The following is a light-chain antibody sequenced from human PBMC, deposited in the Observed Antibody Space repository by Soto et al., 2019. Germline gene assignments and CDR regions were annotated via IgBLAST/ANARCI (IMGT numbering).Light chain of an antibody. J-gene: IGKJ1*01. V-gene: IGKV3-15*01. CDR2: GTS. CDR3: KRYNNWPRT. CDR1: QSVSSN. Sequence: EIVMTQSPATLSVSPGERATLSCRASQSVSSNLAWYQQKPGQAPRLLIYGTSTRATGVPARFSGSGSGTEFTLTISSLQSEDFAVYYCKRYNNWPRTFGQGTKVEIK.